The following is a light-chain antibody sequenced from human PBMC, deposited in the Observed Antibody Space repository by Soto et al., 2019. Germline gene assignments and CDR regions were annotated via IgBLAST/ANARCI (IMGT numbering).Light chain of an antibody. V-gene: IGKV1-33*01. CDR1: QDITYY. CDR2: DAS. CDR3: QQDDSLPIT. J-gene: IGKJ3*01. Sequence: DIQMTQSPSSLSASVGDRVTIVCQASQDITYYLNWYQQKPGKAPKLLIYDASKLETGVPSRFSGGRSGTDFTFSISGLHPEDFATYYCQQDDSLPITFGPGTTVDIK.